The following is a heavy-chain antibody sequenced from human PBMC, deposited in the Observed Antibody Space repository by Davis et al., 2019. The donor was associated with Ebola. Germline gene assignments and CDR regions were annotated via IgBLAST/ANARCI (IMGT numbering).Heavy chain of an antibody. J-gene: IGHJ2*01. V-gene: IGHV3-23*01. CDR3: AKSCGGDCRHWYFDL. Sequence: GESLKISCAASGFTFSSYAMSWVRQAPGKGLEWVSAISGSGGSTYYADSVKGRFTISRDNSKNTLYLQMNSLRAEDTAVYYCAKSCGGDCRHWYFDLWGRGTLVTVSS. CDR2: ISGSGGST. D-gene: IGHD2-21*02. CDR1: GFTFSSYA.